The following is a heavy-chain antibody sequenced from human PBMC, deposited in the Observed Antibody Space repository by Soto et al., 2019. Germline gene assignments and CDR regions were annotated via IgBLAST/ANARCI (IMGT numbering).Heavy chain of an antibody. CDR2: ISYDGSNK. Sequence: QVQLVESGGGVVQPGRSLRLSCAAPGFTFSSYGMHWVRQAPGKGLEWVAVISYDGSNKYYADSVKGRFTISRDNSKNTLYLQMNSLRAEDTAVYYCAKALKAAAGNTYYYYGMDVWGQGTTVTVSS. J-gene: IGHJ6*02. CDR3: AKALKAAAGNTYYYYGMDV. D-gene: IGHD6-13*01. V-gene: IGHV3-30*18. CDR1: GFTFSSYG.